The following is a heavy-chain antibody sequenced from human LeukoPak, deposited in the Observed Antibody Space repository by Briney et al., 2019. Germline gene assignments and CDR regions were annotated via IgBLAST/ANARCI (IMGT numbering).Heavy chain of an antibody. Sequence: SETLSLTCTVSGGSISSSYWSWVRQPPGKGLEWIGYIYYSGSTNYNPSLKSRVTISVDTSKNQFSLKLSSVTAADTAVYYCAREGPRYNWGYSIYYYGMDVWGQGTTVTVSS. V-gene: IGHV4-59*01. D-gene: IGHD1-20*01. J-gene: IGHJ6*02. CDR1: GGSISSSY. CDR2: IYYSGST. CDR3: AREGPRYNWGYSIYYYGMDV.